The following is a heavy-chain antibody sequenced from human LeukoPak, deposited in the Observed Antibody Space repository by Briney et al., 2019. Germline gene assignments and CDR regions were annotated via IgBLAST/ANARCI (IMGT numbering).Heavy chain of an antibody. V-gene: IGHV3-7*01. Sequence: PGGSLRLSCEVSGFSFSTYWMTWVRQAPGKGLEWVANINQHGSETYYVDSVKGRFTISRDNAKNSLYLQMNSLRAEDTAVYYCARLYSRVGPFDYWGQGTLVTVSS. D-gene: IGHD5-18*01. CDR2: INQHGSET. CDR3: ARLYSRVGPFDY. J-gene: IGHJ4*02. CDR1: GFSFSTYW.